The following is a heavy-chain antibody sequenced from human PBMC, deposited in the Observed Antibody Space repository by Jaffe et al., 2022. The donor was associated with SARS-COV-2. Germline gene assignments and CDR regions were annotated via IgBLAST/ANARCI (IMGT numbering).Heavy chain of an antibody. CDR3: ARSVTMIVVVITQYYYYYMDV. D-gene: IGHD3-22*01. J-gene: IGHJ6*03. Sequence: QVQLQQWGAGLLKPSETLSLTCAVYGGSFSGYYWSWIRQPPGKGLEWIGEINHSGSTNYNPSLKSRVTISVDTSKNQFSLKLSSVTAADTAVYYCARSVTMIVVVITQYYYYYMDVWGKGTTVTVSS. CDR1: GGSFSGYY. V-gene: IGHV4-34*01. CDR2: INHSGST.